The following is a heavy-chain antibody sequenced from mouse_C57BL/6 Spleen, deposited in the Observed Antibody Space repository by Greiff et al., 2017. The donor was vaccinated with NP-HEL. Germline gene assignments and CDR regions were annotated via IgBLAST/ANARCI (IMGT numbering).Heavy chain of an antibody. V-gene: IGHV1-64*01. CDR3: ARSGYSNEPFVHYAMDY. Sequence: QVQLQQPGAELVKPGASVKLSCKASGYTFTSYWMHWVKQRPGQGLEWIGMIHPNSGSTNYNEKFKSKATLTVDKSSSTAYMQLSSLTSEDSAVYYCARSGYSNEPFVHYAMDYWGQGTSVTVSS. CDR2: IHPNSGST. D-gene: IGHD2-5*01. CDR1: GYTFTSYW. J-gene: IGHJ4*01.